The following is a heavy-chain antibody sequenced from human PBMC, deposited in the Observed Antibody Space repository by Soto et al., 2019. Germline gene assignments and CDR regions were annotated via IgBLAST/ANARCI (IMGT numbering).Heavy chain of an antibody. J-gene: IGHJ6*02. V-gene: IGHV3-48*03. CDR3: ARDSSSSCFPTCTGVDNYYYYGMDV. CDR1: GFTFSSYE. Sequence: EVQLVESGGGLVQPGGSLRLSCAASGFTFSSYEMNWVRQAPGKGLEWVSYISSSGSTIYYADSVKGRFTISRDNAKNSLYLQMNSLRAEDTAVYYCARDSSSSCFPTCTGVDNYYYYGMDVWGQGTTVTVSS. CDR2: ISSSGSTI. D-gene: IGHD6-6*01.